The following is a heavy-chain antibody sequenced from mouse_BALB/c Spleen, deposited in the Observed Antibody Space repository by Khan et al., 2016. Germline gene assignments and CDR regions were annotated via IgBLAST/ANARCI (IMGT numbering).Heavy chain of an antibody. CDR2: INTNTGEP. Sequence: QIQLVQSGPELKKPGETVKISCKASGYTFTNYGMNWVKQAPGEGLKWMGWINTNTGEPTYVEEFKGRFAFSLETSANTAYLQINNLKNEDTAIYFCARYGKGTLLAYWGQGTLVTVSA. J-gene: IGHJ3*01. CDR1: GYTFTNYG. CDR3: ARYGKGTLLAY. V-gene: IGHV9-3*02. D-gene: IGHD2-1*01.